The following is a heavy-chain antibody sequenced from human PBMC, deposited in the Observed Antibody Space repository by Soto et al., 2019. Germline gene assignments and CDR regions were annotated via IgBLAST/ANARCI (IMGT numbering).Heavy chain of an antibody. D-gene: IGHD6-13*01. Sequence: QVQLVESGGGVVQPGGSLSLSCEASGFPFGGYGMHWVRQSPGVGLEWVAVLANDGSYQYYADSMKGRLTISRDNSKNTLYLQTDSLRPGDTAVYYCARSLGGSSYVSPDYWGQGTLVTVSS. CDR1: GFPFGGYG. CDR3: ARSLGGSSYVSPDY. CDR2: LANDGSYQ. V-gene: IGHV3-30*03. J-gene: IGHJ4*02.